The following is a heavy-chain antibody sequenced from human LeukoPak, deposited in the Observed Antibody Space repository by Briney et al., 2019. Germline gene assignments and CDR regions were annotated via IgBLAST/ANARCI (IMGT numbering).Heavy chain of an antibody. D-gene: IGHD2-15*01. Sequence: PGRSLRPSCAASGFTFSSYGMHWVRQAPGKGLEWVAVISYDGSNKYYADSVKGRFTISRDNSKNTLYLQMNSLRAEDTAVYYCANCGYCSGGEFDYWGQGTLVTVSS. J-gene: IGHJ4*02. CDR3: ANCGYCSGGEFDY. CDR2: ISYDGSNK. CDR1: GFTFSSYG. V-gene: IGHV3-30*18.